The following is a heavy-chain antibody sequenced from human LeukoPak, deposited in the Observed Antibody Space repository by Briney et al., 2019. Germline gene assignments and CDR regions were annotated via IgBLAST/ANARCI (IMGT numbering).Heavy chain of an antibody. D-gene: IGHD2-2*01. CDR3: ARPRERIVVVPAATAFDI. CDR2: INPSGGST. V-gene: IGHV1-46*01. CDR1: GYTFTSYY. Sequence: ASVKVSCKASGYTFTSYYMHWVRQAPGQGLEWMGIINPSGGSTSYAQKFQGRVTMTRDTSTSTVYMELSSVRSEDTAVYYCARPRERIVVVPAATAFDIWGQGTMVTVSS. J-gene: IGHJ3*02.